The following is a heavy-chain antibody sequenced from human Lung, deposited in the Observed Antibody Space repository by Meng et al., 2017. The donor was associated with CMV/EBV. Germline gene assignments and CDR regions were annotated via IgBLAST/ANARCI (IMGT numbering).Heavy chain of an antibody. CDR2: INHSEST. D-gene: IGHD3-10*01. V-gene: IGHV4-34*01. CDR3: ARRVGSGKYFFDY. CDR1: GGSFTGYF. Sequence: WAVYGGSFTGYFCSWIRQSPGKGLEWIAEINHSESTNYNPSLKSRVTISVDTSKNQFSLRLKSVTVADTGVYFCARRVGSGKYFFDYWSQGTVVTVSS. J-gene: IGHJ4*02.